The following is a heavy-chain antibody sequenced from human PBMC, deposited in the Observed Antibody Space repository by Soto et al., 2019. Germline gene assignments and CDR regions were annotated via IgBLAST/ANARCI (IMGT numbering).Heavy chain of an antibody. V-gene: IGHV1-2*02. J-gene: IGHJ4*02. D-gene: IGHD3-22*01. CDR1: GYTFTGYY. Sequence: ASVKVSCKASGYTFTGYYMHWVRQAPGQGLEWMGWINPNSGGTNYAQKFQGRVTMTRDTSISTAHMELSRLRSDDTAVYYCARGSEHYYDSSGYYHPDFDYWGQGTLVTVSS. CDR2: INPNSGGT. CDR3: ARGSEHYYDSSGYYHPDFDY.